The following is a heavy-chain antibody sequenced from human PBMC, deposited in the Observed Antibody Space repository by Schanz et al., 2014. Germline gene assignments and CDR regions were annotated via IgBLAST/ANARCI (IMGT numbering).Heavy chain of an antibody. V-gene: IGHV1-46*01. D-gene: IGHD3-3*01. CDR3: ARGTFLEWLLYS. CDR2: INPSGGST. J-gene: IGHJ4*02. CDR1: GYTFTGYY. Sequence: QVQLLQSGAEVKKPGASVTVSCTASGYTFTGYYMHWVRQAPGQGLEWMGIINPSGGSTSYAQKFQGRVTMTRDTSTSTVYMYLSSLRSEDTAVYYCARGTFLEWLLYSWGQGTLVTVSS.